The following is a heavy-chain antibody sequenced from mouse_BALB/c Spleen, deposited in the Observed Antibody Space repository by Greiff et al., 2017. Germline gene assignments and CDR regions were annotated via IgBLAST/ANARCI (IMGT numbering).Heavy chain of an antibody. V-gene: IGHV3-2*02. Sequence: EVQLQQSGPGLVKPSQSLSLTCTVTGYSITSDYAWNWIRQFPGNILEWMGYISYSGSTSYNPSLKSRISITRDTSKNQFFLQLNSVTTEDTATYYCARKGTIYYFDYWGQGTTLTVSS. D-gene: IGHD3-3*01. CDR2: ISYSGST. CDR3: ARKGTIYYFDY. J-gene: IGHJ2*01. CDR1: GYSITSDYA.